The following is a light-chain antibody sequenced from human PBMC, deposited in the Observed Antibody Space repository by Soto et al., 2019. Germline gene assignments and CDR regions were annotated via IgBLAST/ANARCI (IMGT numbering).Light chain of an antibody. J-gene: IGLJ1*01. CDR3: SSYSSSTVRYV. CDR2: EVS. Sequence: QSALTQPASVSGSPGQSITSSCTGTGIDVGSYDFVSWYRQHPGKAPKLLIYEVSNRPSGVSARFSGSKSDNTASLTISGLQAADEADYFCSSYSSSTVRYVFGSGTKVTVL. CDR1: GIDVGSYDF. V-gene: IGLV2-14*01.